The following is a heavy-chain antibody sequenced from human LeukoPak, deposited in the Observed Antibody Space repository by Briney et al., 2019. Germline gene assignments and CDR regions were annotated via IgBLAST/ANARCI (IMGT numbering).Heavy chain of an antibody. J-gene: IGHJ3*02. V-gene: IGHV3-53*01. D-gene: IGHD5-24*01. Sequence: PGGSLRLSCAASGFTVSSNYMNWVRQAPGKGLEWVSVIYTDGSTYYAESVKGRFTISRDISKNTLYLQMNSLRAEDTAVYYCARTITMARVDIWGQGTMATVSS. CDR3: ARTITMARVDI. CDR1: GFTVSSNY. CDR2: IYTDGST.